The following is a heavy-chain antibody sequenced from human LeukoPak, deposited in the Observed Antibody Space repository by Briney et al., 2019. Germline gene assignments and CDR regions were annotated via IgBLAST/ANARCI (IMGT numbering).Heavy chain of an antibody. Sequence: PGGSLRLSCAASGFTFSDYYMSWIRQAPGKGLEWVSYISSSGSTIYYADSVKGRFTISRDNAKNSLYLQMNSLRAEDTAVYYCARARRYYYDSSGYYGSYYFDYWGQGTLVTVSS. CDR3: ARARRYYYDSSGYYGSYYFDY. D-gene: IGHD3-22*01. CDR2: ISSSGSTI. J-gene: IGHJ4*02. CDR1: GFTFSDYY. V-gene: IGHV3-11*01.